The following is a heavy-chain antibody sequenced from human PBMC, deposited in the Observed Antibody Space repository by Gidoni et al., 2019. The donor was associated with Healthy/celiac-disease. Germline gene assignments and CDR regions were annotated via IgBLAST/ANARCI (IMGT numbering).Heavy chain of an antibody. V-gene: IGHV3-48*02. CDR2: ISSSSSTI. J-gene: IGHJ5*02. Sequence: EVQLVESGGGLVQPGGSLSLSCAASGFTFSSYSMNWVRQAPGKGLEWVSYISSSSSTIYYADSVKGRFTISRDNAKNSLYLQMNSLRDEDTAVYYCARDASGDYEVDWFDPWGQGTLVTVSS. D-gene: IGHD4-17*01. CDR1: GFTFSSYS. CDR3: ARDASGDYEVDWFDP.